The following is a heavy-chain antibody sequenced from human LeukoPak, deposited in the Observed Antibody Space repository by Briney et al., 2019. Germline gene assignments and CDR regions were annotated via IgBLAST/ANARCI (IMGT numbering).Heavy chain of an antibody. Sequence: ASVKVSCKASGYTFTSYYMHWVRQAPGQGLEWMGIINPSGGSTSYAQKFQGRVTMTRDTSTSTVYVELSSLRSEDTAVYYCARAGAYDSSGYYFYYWGQGTLVTVSS. V-gene: IGHV1-46*01. CDR2: INPSGGST. CDR3: ARAGAYDSSGYYFYY. D-gene: IGHD3-22*01. J-gene: IGHJ4*02. CDR1: GYTFTSYY.